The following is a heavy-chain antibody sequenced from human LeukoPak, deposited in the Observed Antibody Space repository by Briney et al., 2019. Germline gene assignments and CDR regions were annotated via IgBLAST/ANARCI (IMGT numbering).Heavy chain of an antibody. CDR3: AKEISPYGDFDY. V-gene: IGHV3-30*18. D-gene: IGHD4-17*01. Sequence: PGRSLRLSCAASGFTFSSYGMHWVRQAPGKGLEWVAVISYDGSNKYYADSVKGRFTNSRDNSKNTLYLQMNSLRAEDTAVYYCAKEISPYGDFDYWGQGTLVTVSS. J-gene: IGHJ4*02. CDR2: ISYDGSNK. CDR1: GFTFSSYG.